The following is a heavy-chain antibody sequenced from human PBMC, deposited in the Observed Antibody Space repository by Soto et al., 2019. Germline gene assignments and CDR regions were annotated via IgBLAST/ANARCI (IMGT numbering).Heavy chain of an antibody. D-gene: IGHD2-15*01. CDR2: FSLSGTT. V-gene: IGHV4-4*07. CDR3: ARRRTSPAAPAWYSFDP. J-gene: IGHJ5*02. CDR1: GASITGSSY. Sequence: PSETLSLTCTVSGASITGSSYWSFIRQPAGKGLEWIGRFSLSGTTNYNPSLRSRVTMSAAGSKNQFSLRLTSATAADTASYYLARRRTSPAAPAWYSFDPWGQRILVIFSS.